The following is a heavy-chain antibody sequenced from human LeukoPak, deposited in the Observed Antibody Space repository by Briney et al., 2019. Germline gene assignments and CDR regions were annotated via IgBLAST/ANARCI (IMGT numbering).Heavy chain of an antibody. CDR2: ISSSSSTI. CDR3: AKSTRAVMAMMDV. CDR1: RFTLSTYA. Sequence: GGSLRLSCAASRFTLSTYAMSWVRQAPGKGLGWVSYISSSSSTIYYADSVKGRFTISRDNANNSLYLQMNSLRAEDTAVYFCAKSTRAVMAMMDVWGKGTTVTVSS. J-gene: IGHJ6*04. D-gene: IGHD3-16*01. V-gene: IGHV3-48*01.